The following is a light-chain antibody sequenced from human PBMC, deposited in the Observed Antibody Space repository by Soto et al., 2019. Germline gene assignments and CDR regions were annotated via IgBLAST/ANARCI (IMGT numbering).Light chain of an antibody. CDR3: QQSYSTPWT. J-gene: IGKJ1*01. Sequence: SHITQSPSSLSASLVDIVTITFLASQSISSYLNWYQQKPGKAPKLLIYAASSLPSGVPSRFSGSGSGTDFTLTISSLQPEDFATYYCQQSYSTPWTFGQGTKVDIK. CDR2: AAS. CDR1: QSISSY. V-gene: IGKV1-39*01.